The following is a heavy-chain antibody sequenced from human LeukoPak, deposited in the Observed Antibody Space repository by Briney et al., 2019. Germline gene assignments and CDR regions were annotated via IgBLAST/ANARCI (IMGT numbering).Heavy chain of an antibody. V-gene: IGHV1-2*02. Sequence: ASVKVSCKSSGYTFTGYYMHWVRQAPGQGLDWMGWINPNSGGTNYAQKVQDRPTMTRDTSISYDYMELRRLRTDDTAAYYCARGYYYDSSGYPRFDPWGQGTLVAVSS. J-gene: IGHJ5*02. D-gene: IGHD3-22*01. CDR2: INPNSGGT. CDR1: GYTFTGYY. CDR3: ARGYYYDSSGYPRFDP.